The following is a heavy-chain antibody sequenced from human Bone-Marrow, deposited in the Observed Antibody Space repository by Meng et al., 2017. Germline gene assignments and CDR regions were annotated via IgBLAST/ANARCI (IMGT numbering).Heavy chain of an antibody. V-gene: IGHV7-4-1*02. CDR3: AREADGDHDY. J-gene: IGHJ4*02. Sequence: QVQLVQSGAEVTEPGSSVKVSCKASGYTFTSYAMNWVRQAPGQGLEWMGWINTNTGNPTYAQGFIGRFVFSLDTSVSTAYLQISSLKAEDTAVYYCAREADGDHDYWGQGTLVTVSS. CDR2: INTNTGNP. D-gene: IGHD4-17*01. CDR1: GYTFTSYA.